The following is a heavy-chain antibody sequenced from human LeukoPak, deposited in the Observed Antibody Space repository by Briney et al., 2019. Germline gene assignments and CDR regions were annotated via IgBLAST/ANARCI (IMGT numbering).Heavy chain of an antibody. V-gene: IGHV3-9*01. J-gene: IGHJ4*02. CDR2: ISWDSGSL. CDR3: AKDGYYASGSYSPYYFDY. D-gene: IGHD3-10*01. Sequence: GGSLRLSCAASGFTFDDYAMHWVRQTPGKSLEWISGISWDSGSLGYADSVKGRFTISRDNAKNSLYLQMNSLRAEDTAFYYCAKDGYYASGSYSPYYFDYWGQGALVTVSS. CDR1: GFTFDDYA.